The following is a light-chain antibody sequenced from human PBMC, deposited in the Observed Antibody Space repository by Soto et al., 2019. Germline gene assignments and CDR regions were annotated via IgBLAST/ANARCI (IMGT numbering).Light chain of an antibody. V-gene: IGKV3-20*01. CDR3: QQYTGPPTT. CDR2: GAS. Sequence: EIVLTQSPVTLSLSPLELATLSCRASQSISSYLAWYQQKPGQAPRLLIYGASTRAAGIPDRFSGSGSGTDFTLTITRLEPEDSAVYFCQQYTGPPTTFGQGTRLEI. J-gene: IGKJ5*01. CDR1: QSISSY.